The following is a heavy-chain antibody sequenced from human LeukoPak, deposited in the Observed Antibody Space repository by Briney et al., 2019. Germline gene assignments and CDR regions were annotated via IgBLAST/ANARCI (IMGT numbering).Heavy chain of an antibody. J-gene: IGHJ4*02. Sequence: SETLSLTCTVSGGSISSYYWSWIRQPPGKGLEWIGYIYYSGSTNYNPSLKSRVTISVDTSKNQFSLKLSSVTAADTAVYYCASTSQELHAPLFDYWGQGTLVTVSS. CDR2: IYYSGST. CDR1: GGSISSYY. V-gene: IGHV4-59*01. D-gene: IGHD4-11*01. CDR3: ASTSQELHAPLFDY.